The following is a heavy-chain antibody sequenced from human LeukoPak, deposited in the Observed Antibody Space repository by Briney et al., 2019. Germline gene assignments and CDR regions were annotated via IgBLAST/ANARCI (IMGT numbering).Heavy chain of an antibody. CDR1: GYTFTGYY. J-gene: IGHJ4*02. CDR3: AREPPQYYYDSSGYYYSDDY. CDR2: INPNSGGT. V-gene: IGHV1-2*06. Sequence: ASVKVSCKASGYTFTGYYMHWVRQAPGQGLEWMGRINPNSGGTNYAQKFQGRVTMTRDTSISTAYMELSRLRSVDTAVYYCAREPPQYYYDSSGYYYSDDYWGQGTLVTVSS. D-gene: IGHD3-22*01.